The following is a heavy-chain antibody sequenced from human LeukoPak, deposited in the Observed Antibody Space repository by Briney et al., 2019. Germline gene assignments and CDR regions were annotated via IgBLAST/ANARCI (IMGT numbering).Heavy chain of an antibody. Sequence: ASVKVSCKASGYTFTGYYMHWVRQAPGQGLEWMGWINPNSGGTNYAQKFQGRATMTRDTSISTAYMELSRLRSDDTAVYYCARGIFPHYGYSGGLPHLWGQGTLVTVSS. V-gene: IGHV1-2*02. CDR3: ARGIFPHYGYSGGLPHL. CDR1: GYTFTGYY. CDR2: INPNSGGT. J-gene: IGHJ5*02. D-gene: IGHD4-17*01.